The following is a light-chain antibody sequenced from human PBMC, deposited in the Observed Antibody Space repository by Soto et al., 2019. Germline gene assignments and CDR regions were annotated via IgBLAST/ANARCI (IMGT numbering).Light chain of an antibody. CDR2: GVT. Sequence: QSALTQPASVSGSPGQSITISCTGTSSDVGGYNYVSWYQQHPGKAPKLMIYGVTYRPSGVSNRFSGSKSGNTASLTISGLEAEDEADSYCCSYSTSSTISVVFGGGTKLTVL. CDR1: SSDVGGYNY. J-gene: IGLJ2*01. CDR3: CSYSTSSTISVV. V-gene: IGLV2-14*01.